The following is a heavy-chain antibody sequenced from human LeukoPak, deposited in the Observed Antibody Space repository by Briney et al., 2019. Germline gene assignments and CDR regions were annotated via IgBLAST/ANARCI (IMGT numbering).Heavy chain of an antibody. CDR1: GGTFTNYA. D-gene: IGHD3-22*01. CDR3: ASQDASIYSESSTSLTYSD. J-gene: IGHJ4*02. Sequence: GASVKVSCKASGGTFTNYAFNWVRQAPGQGLEWMGRIIPIFDSAHYAQRFQGRITITTDESSTTAYMTLSSLTSDDTAVYYCASQDASIYSESSTSLTYSDWGQGTLVTVSS. CDR2: IIPIFDSA. V-gene: IGHV1-69*05.